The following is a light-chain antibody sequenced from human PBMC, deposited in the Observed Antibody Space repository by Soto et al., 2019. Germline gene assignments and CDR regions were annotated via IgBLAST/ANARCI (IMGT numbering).Light chain of an antibody. Sequence: EMVMTQSPATLSVSPGERATLSCRASQSVSSNLAWYQQKPGQAPRLLMYGASTRATGIPARFSGSGSGTEFTLTISSLQSEDFAVYYCQQYNNWPLTFGQGTKVEIK. CDR3: QQYNNWPLT. CDR1: QSVSSN. V-gene: IGKV3-15*01. CDR2: GAS. J-gene: IGKJ1*01.